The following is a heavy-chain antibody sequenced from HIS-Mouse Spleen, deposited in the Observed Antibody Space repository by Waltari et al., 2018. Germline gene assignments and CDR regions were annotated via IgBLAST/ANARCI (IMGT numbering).Heavy chain of an antibody. J-gene: IGHJ4*02. V-gene: IGHV4-34*01. CDR3: ARGGGPLFGY. CDR1: GGSFSGYY. Sequence: QVQLQQWGAGLLKPSETLSLTCAAYGGSFSGYYWTWIRQPQGKGLEWIGESNHSGSTTYNPSLKSRVTISVDTSKNQFSLKLSSVTAADTAVYYCARGGGPLFGYWGQGTLVTVSS. D-gene: IGHD3-16*01. CDR2: SNHSGST.